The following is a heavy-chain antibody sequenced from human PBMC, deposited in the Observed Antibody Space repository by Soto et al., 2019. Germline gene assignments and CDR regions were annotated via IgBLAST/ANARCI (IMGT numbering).Heavy chain of an antibody. CDR3: AKGRGYCSSTSCYVGSDY. J-gene: IGHJ4*02. V-gene: IGHV3-23*01. D-gene: IGHD2-2*01. CDR1: GFTFSSYA. Sequence: VPLLESGGGLVQPGGSLRLACAASGFTFSSYAMSWVRHAPGKGLEWVSAISGSGGSTYYTDSVKGRFTISSDNSMNTPYLQMNRLRAEDTAVYYCAKGRGYCSSTSCYVGSDYWGQGTLVTVSS. CDR2: ISGSGGST.